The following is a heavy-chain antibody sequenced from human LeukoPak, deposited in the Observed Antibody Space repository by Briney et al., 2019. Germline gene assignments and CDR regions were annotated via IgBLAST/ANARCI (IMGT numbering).Heavy chain of an antibody. V-gene: IGHV3-21*01. Sequence: GGSLRLSCAASGFTFSSYSMNWVRQAPGKGPEWVSSISGSSSYIYYADSVKGRFTISRDNAKNSVYLQMNSLRVEDMAVYFCARGGFVIGGTYFIDYWGQGTLVTVSS. CDR1: GFTFSSYS. CDR2: ISGSSSYI. J-gene: IGHJ4*02. CDR3: ARGGFVIGGTYFIDY. D-gene: IGHD1-26*01.